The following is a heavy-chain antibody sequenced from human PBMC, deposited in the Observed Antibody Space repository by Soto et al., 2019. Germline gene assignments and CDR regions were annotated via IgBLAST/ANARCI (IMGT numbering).Heavy chain of an antibody. CDR3: AAETSSGWYSGAFDI. D-gene: IGHD6-13*01. CDR1: GGSISSGDYY. V-gene: IGHV4-30-4*01. J-gene: IGHJ3*02. Sequence: SETLSLTCTVSGGSISSGDYYWSWIRRPPGKGLAWIGYIYSSASTYYNPPLTRRLTISVATSQNQSPPKPSSATAADTAVYYCAAETSSGWYSGAFDIWGQGTMVTVSS. CDR2: IYSSAST.